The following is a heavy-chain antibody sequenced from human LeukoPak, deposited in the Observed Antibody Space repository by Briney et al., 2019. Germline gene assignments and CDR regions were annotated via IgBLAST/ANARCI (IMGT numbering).Heavy chain of an antibody. CDR2: IYTSGST. J-gene: IGHJ4*02. D-gene: IGHD1-26*01. CDR3: ARMGTTVGATDYYFDY. Sequence: SETLSLTCTVSGGSISSYYWSWIRQPAGKGLEWIGRIYTSGSTNYNPSLKSRVTISVDTSKNQFSLKLSSVTAADTAVYYCARMGTTVGATDYYFDYWGQGTLVTVSS. V-gene: IGHV4-4*07. CDR1: GGSISSYY.